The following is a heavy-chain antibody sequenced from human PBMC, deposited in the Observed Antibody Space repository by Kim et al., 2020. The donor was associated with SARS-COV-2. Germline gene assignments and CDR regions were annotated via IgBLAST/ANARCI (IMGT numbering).Heavy chain of an antibody. J-gene: IGHJ6*02. D-gene: IGHD6-13*01. Sequence: GGSLRLSCAASGFTFSNAWMSSVRQAPGKGLEWVGRIKSKTDGGTTDYAAPVKGRFTISRDDSKNTLYLQMNSLKTEDTAVYYCTTEEAAAGTRYYYYYYGMDVWGQGTTVTVSS. V-gene: IGHV3-15*01. CDR2: IKSKTDGGTT. CDR3: TTEEAAAGTRYYYYYYGMDV. CDR1: GFTFSNAW.